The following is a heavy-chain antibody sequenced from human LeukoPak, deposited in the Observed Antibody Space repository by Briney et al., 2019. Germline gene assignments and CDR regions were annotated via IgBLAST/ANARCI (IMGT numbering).Heavy chain of an antibody. V-gene: IGHV4-34*01. CDR2: INHSGIT. Sequence: PSETLSLTCAVYGGSFSDYYWSWIRQSPGRGLEWIGEINHSGITNYNSSLKSRVTILLDTTNSQFSVRLNSVTAADTAVYYCARRVRGVNDAFDIWGQGTKVTVSS. J-gene: IGHJ3*02. CDR1: GGSFSDYY. D-gene: IGHD3-10*01. CDR3: ARRVRGVNDAFDI.